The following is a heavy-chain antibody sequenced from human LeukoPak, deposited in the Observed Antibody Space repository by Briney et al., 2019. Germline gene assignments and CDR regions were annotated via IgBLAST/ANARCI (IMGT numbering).Heavy chain of an antibody. CDR3: AKDLLGGYYDILTGYYDYFDY. J-gene: IGHJ4*02. Sequence: GGSLRLSCAASGFIFSNYGMNWVRQSPGKGLEWVSSISGSDDTTNYADSMKGRFTISRDKSKNILYPQMNSLRAEDTAVYYCAKDLLGGYYDILTGYYDYFDYWGQGTLVTVSS. V-gene: IGHV3-23*01. CDR2: ISGSDDTT. D-gene: IGHD3-9*01. CDR1: GFIFSNYG.